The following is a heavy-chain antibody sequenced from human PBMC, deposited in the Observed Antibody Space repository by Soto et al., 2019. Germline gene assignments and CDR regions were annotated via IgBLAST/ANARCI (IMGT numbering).Heavy chain of an antibody. D-gene: IGHD3-9*01. V-gene: IGHV3-23*01. J-gene: IGHJ4*02. CDR3: AKSLNYDILTGYSWGNYFDY. Sequence: GGSLRLSCAASGFTFSSYAMSWVRQAPGKGLEWVSAISGSGDSTYYADTVKGRFTISRDNSKNTLYMQMNSLRAEDTAVYYCAKSLNYDILTGYSWGNYFDYWGQGTLVTVSS. CDR2: ISGSGDST. CDR1: GFTFSSYA.